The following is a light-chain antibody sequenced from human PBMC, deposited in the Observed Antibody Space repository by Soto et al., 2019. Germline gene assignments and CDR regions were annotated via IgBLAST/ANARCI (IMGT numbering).Light chain of an antibody. Sequence: DIQMTQSPSTLSASVGDRVTITCRASQYISSWLAWYQQKPGKAPKLLIYKASSLESGVPSRFSRSGSGTEFTLTISSLQPDDFATYYCQQYNSQRTFGQGTKVEIK. V-gene: IGKV1-5*03. CDR3: QQYNSQRT. CDR1: QYISSW. CDR2: KAS. J-gene: IGKJ1*01.